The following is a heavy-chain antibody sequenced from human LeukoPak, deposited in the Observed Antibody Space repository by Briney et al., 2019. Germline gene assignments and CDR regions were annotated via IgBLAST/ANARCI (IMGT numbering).Heavy chain of an antibody. CDR1: GFTFSSYA. J-gene: IGHJ6*02. V-gene: IGHV3-66*01. D-gene: IGHD3-3*02. Sequence: QAGGSLRLSCAASGFTFSSYAMSWVRQAPGKGLEWVSVIYSGGSTYYADSVKGRFTISRDNSKNTLYLQMNSLRAEDTAVYYCARDSIQYYYYGMDVWGQGTTVTVSS. CDR3: ARDSIQYYYYGMDV. CDR2: IYSGGST.